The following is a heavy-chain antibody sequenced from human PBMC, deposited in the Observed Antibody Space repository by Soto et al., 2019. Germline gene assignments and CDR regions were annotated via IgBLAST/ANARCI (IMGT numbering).Heavy chain of an antibody. J-gene: IGHJ4*02. CDR1: GYTFTSYY. V-gene: IGHV1-46*01. D-gene: IGHD2-21*01. CDR3: ARDLGPMGEPKGFDY. Sequence: ASVKVSCKASGYTFTSYYMHCVLQSPLQGLEWMGIINPSGGSTSYAQKFQGRVTMTRDTSTSTVYMELSSLRSEDTAVYYCARDLGPMGEPKGFDYWGQGTLVTVSS. CDR2: INPSGGST.